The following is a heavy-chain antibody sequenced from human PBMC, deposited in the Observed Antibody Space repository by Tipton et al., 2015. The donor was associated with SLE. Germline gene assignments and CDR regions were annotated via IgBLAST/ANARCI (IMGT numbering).Heavy chain of an antibody. CDR1: GGSISSGDYY. Sequence: TLSLTCTVSGGSISSGDYYWSWIRQPPGKGLEWIGEINHSGTTNYNPSLKSRVTISVDTSKNQFSLKLSSVTAADTAVYYCARTPTYSNYGYYYYYYYMDVWGKGTTVTVSS. D-gene: IGHD4-11*01. V-gene: IGHV4-61*08. J-gene: IGHJ6*03. CDR3: ARTPTYSNYGYYYYYYYMDV. CDR2: INHSGTT.